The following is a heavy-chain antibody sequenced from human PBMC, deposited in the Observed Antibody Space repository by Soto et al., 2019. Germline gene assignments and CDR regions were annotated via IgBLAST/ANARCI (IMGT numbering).Heavy chain of an antibody. CDR3: ARVGCSGGSCEPPYYYYGMDV. D-gene: IGHD2-15*01. V-gene: IGHV4-39*07. J-gene: IGHJ6*02. Sequence: PSETLSLTCTVSGGSISTSSYYWGWIRQAPGKGLEWIGSIYYSGSTYDNPSLKSRVTMSVDTSKNQFSLKLSSVTAADTAVYYCARVGCSGGSCEPPYYYYGMDVWGQGTTVTVSS. CDR2: IYYSGST. CDR1: GGSISTSSYY.